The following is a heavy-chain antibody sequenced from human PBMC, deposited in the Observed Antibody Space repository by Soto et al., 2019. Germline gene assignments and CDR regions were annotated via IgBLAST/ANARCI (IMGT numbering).Heavy chain of an antibody. D-gene: IGHD2-15*01. CDR1: GYTFTSYD. V-gene: IGHV1-8*01. CDR3: ASCSGGSCRAAFDI. J-gene: IGHJ3*02. Sequence: ASVTVSCKASGYTFTSYDINWVRQATGQGLEWMGWMNPNSGNTGYAQKFQGRVTMTRNTSISTAYMELSSLRSEDTAVYYCASCSGGSCRAAFDIWGQGTMVTVSS. CDR2: MNPNSGNT.